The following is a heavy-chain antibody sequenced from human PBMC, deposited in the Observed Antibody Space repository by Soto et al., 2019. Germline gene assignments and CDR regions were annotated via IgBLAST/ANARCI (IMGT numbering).Heavy chain of an antibody. J-gene: IGHJ6*02. CDR1: GEAVGSGQSY. D-gene: IGHD3-10*01. CDR2: TFVTGAT. V-gene: IGHV4-61*01. CDR3: ARGRADSPGSSLGRRMDV. Sequence: QVQLQESGPGLVKPSETLSLICFVSGEAVGSGQSYWNWIRQAPGKGLEWIGHTFVTGATKYSASLRGRVTMSVDTSKSQISLNLTSVTAADSATYFCARGRADSPGSSLGRRMDVWGQGTTVTVAS.